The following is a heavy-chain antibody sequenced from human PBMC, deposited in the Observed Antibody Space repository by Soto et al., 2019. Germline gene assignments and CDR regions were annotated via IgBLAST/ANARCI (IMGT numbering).Heavy chain of an antibody. D-gene: IGHD3-9*01. CDR2: INAGNGNT. Sequence: QVQLVQSGAEVKKPGASVKVSCKASGYTFTSYAMHWVRQAPGQRLEWMGWINAGNGNTKYSQKFQGRVTITRDTSASTAYMELSSLRSEDTAVYYCARSGRYFDWLFPGSFDYWGQGTLVTVSS. CDR3: ARSGRYFDWLFPGSFDY. J-gene: IGHJ4*02. V-gene: IGHV1-3*01. CDR1: GYTFTSYA.